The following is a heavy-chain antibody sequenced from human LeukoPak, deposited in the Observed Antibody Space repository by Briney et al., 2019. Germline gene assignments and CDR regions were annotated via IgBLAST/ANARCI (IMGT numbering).Heavy chain of an antibody. J-gene: IGHJ4*02. CDR3: ARTSSWYYFDY. CDR2: THHTGSS. Sequence: SETLSLTCTVSGGSLSSYYWSWIRQPPGKGLEWIAYTHHTGSSDYNPSLKSRVTISMDTSENQFSLNLRSVTAADTAVYYCARTSSWYYFDYWGQGTLVTVSS. V-gene: IGHV4-59*08. CDR1: GGSLSSYY. D-gene: IGHD6-13*01.